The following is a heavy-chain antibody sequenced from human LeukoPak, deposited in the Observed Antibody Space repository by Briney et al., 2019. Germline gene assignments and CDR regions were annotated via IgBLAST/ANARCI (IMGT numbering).Heavy chain of an antibody. D-gene: IGHD3-10*01. CDR1: GGSISSSSSY. V-gene: IGHV4-39*07. Sequence: SETLSLTCSVSGGSISSSSSYWGWIRQSPGKGLEWIGSLQYRGSTYYNPSLKSRVTISVDTSKNQFSLKVDSVTAADTAIYYCASGPVDYYTSGSFLKWGQGTMVTVSS. J-gene: IGHJ3*01. CDR3: ASGPVDYYTSGSFLK. CDR2: LQYRGST.